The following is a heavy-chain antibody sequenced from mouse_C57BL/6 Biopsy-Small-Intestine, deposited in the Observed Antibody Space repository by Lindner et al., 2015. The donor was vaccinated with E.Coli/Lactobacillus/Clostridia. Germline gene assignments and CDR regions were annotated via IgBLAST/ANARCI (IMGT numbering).Heavy chain of an antibody. J-gene: IGHJ2*01. CDR3: ARSYYDNLDY. D-gene: IGHD2-10*01. CDR1: GYSFTGYY. Sequence: VQLQESGPELVKPGASVKISCKASGYSFTGYYMNWVKQSPEKSLEWIGEINPSTGATSYNQKFKGKATITVDKYSSTAYIQLKSLTSEDSAVYYCARSYYDNLDYWRQGTTLTVSS. V-gene: IGHV1-42*01. CDR2: INPSTGAT.